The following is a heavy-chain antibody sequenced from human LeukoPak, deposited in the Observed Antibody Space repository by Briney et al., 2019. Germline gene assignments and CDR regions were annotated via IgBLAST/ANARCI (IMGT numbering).Heavy chain of an antibody. D-gene: IGHD6-13*01. J-gene: IGHJ4*02. V-gene: IGHV1-69*13. CDR2: IIPIFGTA. Sequence: GASAKVSCKASGGTFSSYAISWVRQAPGQGLEWMGGIIPIFGTANYAQKFQGRVTITADESTSTAYMELSSLRSEDTAVYYCARGTIAAAGTVDYWGQGTLVTVSS. CDR1: GGTFSSYA. CDR3: ARGTIAAAGTVDY.